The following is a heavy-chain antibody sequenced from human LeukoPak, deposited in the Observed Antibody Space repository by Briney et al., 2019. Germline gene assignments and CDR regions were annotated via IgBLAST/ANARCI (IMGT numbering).Heavy chain of an antibody. D-gene: IGHD2-2*01. CDR3: AREFRRKPAAISSKYNWFDP. V-gene: IGHV1-69*04. CDR1: GGTFSSYT. Sequence: SVKVSCKASGGTFSSYTISWVRQAPGQGLEWMGRIIPILGIANYAQKFQGRVTITADKSTSTAYMELSSLRSEDTAVYYCAREFRRKPAAISSKYNWFDPWGQGTLVTVSS. CDR2: IIPILGIA. J-gene: IGHJ5*02.